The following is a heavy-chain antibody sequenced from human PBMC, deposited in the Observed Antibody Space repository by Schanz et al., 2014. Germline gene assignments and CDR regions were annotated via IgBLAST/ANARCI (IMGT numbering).Heavy chain of an antibody. V-gene: IGHV3-48*01. J-gene: IGHJ1*01. Sequence: EADLVESGGGLIQRGESLRLSCSASGFSFSSYSMNWVRQAPRKGLEWLSYIATSSSTRHYADSVKGRVTISRDNAKNSVSLQMRRLRVEDTAVYYCASGVHVSSLQKGLQFWGRGTLVIVSS. D-gene: IGHD3-10*01. CDR3: ASGVHVSSLQKGLQF. CDR1: GFSFSSYS. CDR2: IATSSSTR.